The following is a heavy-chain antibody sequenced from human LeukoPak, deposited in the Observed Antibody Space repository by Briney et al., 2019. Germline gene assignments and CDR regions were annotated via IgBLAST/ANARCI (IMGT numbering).Heavy chain of an antibody. CDR3: ATGPPSQYCSSTSCYYNYFDY. D-gene: IGHD2-2*01. CDR2: FDPEDGET. V-gene: IGHV1-24*01. J-gene: IGHJ4*02. Sequence: ASVKVSCKVSGYTLTELSMHWVRQAPGKGLEWMGGFDPEDGETIYAQKLQGRVTMTGDTSTDTAYMELSSLRSEDTAVYYCATGPPSQYCSSTSCYYNYFDYWGQGTLVTVSS. CDR1: GYTLTELS.